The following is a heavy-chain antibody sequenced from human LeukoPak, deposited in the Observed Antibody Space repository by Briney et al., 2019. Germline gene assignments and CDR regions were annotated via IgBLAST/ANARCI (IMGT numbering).Heavy chain of an antibody. CDR1: GFTFSSYA. CDR3: AREEGYDILTPGGVGMDV. V-gene: IGHV3-30-3*01. CDR2: ISYDGSNK. Sequence: GGSLRLSCAASGFTFSSYAMHWVRQAPGKGLEWVALISYDGSNKYNADSVKGRFTISRDNSKSTLYLQMNSLRAEDTAVYYCAREEGYDILTPGGVGMDVWGQGTTVTVSS. D-gene: IGHD3-9*01. J-gene: IGHJ6*02.